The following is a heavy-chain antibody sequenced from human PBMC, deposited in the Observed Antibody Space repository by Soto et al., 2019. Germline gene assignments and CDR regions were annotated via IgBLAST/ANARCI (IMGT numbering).Heavy chain of an antibody. J-gene: IGHJ4*02. CDR3: ARALGSSSSHPYYFDY. Sequence: QVQLQESGPGLVKPSQTLTLTCTVSGGSISSGGYYWSWIRQHPGKGLEWIGYIYYTGSTYFNPSLKSPVTISVDTSKKQFSLKLSSVTAADTAVYYCARALGSSSSHPYYFDYWGQGTLDTVSS. CDR2: IYYTGST. CDR1: GGSISSGGYY. D-gene: IGHD6-6*01. V-gene: IGHV4-31*01.